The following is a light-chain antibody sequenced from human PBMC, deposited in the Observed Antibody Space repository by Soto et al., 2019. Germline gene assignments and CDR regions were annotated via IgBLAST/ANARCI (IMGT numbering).Light chain of an antibody. J-gene: IGKJ1*01. Sequence: SLAVSLGERATINCKSSQSVLYSSNNKNYLAWYQQKPGQPPNLLIYWASTRESGVPDRFSGSGSGTDFTLTISSLQAEDVAVYYCQQYYSTPWTFGQGTKVEI. CDR2: WAS. CDR1: QSVLYSSNNKNY. V-gene: IGKV4-1*01. CDR3: QQYYSTPWT.